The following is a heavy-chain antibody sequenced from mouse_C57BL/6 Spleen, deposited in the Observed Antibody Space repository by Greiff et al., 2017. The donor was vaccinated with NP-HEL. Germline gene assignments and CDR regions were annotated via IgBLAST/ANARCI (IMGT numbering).Heavy chain of an antibody. J-gene: IGHJ2*01. Sequence: QVQLQQPGAELVRPGSSVKLSCKASGYTFTSYWMDWVKQRPGQGLEWIGNIYPSDSETHYNQKFKDKATLTVDKSSSTAYMQLSSLTSEDSAVYYCAGCVLGPYSFACWGQGTTLTVSS. V-gene: IGHV1-61*01. CDR3: AGCVLGPYSFAC. CDR1: GYTFTSYW. CDR2: IYPSDSET. D-gene: IGHD1-1*01.